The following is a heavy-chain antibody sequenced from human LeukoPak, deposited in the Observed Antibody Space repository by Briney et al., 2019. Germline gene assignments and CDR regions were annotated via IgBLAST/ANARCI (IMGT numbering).Heavy chain of an antibody. CDR1: GGTFCSYA. CDR2: IIPIFGTA. J-gene: IGHJ5*02. V-gene: IGHV1-69*05. D-gene: IGHD1-14*01. CDR3: ARARTENWFDP. Sequence: SVKVSCKASGGTFCSYAISWVRQAPGQGLEWMGRIIPIFGTANYAQKFQGRVTITTDESTSTAYMELSSLRSEDTAVYYCARARTENWFDPWGQGTLVTVSS.